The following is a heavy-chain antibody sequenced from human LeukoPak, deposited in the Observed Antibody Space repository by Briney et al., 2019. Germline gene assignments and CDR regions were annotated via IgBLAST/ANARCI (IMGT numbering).Heavy chain of an antibody. D-gene: IGHD6-19*01. CDR1: GFTFSSYS. J-gene: IGHJ4*02. V-gene: IGHV3-21*01. CDR3: ARGGPSIAVAGIEGDY. Sequence: GGSLRLSCAASGFTFSSYSMNWVRQAPGKGLEWVSSISSSSSYIYYADSVKGRFTISRDNAKNSLYLQMNSLRAEDTAVYYCARGGPSIAVAGIEGDYWGQGTLVAVSS. CDR2: ISSSSSYI.